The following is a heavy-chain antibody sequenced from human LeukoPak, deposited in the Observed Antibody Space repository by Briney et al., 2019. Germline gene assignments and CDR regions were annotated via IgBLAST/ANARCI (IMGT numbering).Heavy chain of an antibody. CDR1: GASISRSS. V-gene: IGHV4-59*08. D-gene: IGHD4-23*01. CDR3: AGHKVHDFGGSDWYFDL. J-gene: IGHJ2*01. Sequence: SETLSLTCTVSGASISRSSWSWVRQPPGKGLEWIGYMFYGGDTNHNPSLKSRVTMSVDMSKNQFSLRLTSVTAADTAVYYCAGHKVHDFGGSDWYFDLWGRGTLVTVSS. CDR2: MFYGGDT.